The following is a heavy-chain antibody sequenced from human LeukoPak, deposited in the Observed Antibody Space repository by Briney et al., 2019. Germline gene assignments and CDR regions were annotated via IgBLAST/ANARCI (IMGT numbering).Heavy chain of an antibody. V-gene: IGHV1-3*02. CDR2: SNAGNGNT. CDR1: GYTFTSYA. Sequence: GASVKVSCKASGYTFTSYAMHWVRKAPGQRLEWMGWSNAGNGNTKSSPEFQGRVTITRDTSASTAYMDLSSLRSEDMAVYCCARDGGESAVAGTHYYYGMDVWGQGTTDTVSS. D-gene: IGHD6-19*01. J-gene: IGHJ6*02. CDR3: ARDGGESAVAGTHYYYGMDV.